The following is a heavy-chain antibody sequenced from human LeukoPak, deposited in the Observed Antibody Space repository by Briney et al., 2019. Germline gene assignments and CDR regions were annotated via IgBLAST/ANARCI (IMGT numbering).Heavy chain of an antibody. D-gene: IGHD5-24*01. Sequence: PSETLSLTCTVSGGSIRSYYWSWFRQPPGKGLEWIGYIHNTGSTVYNPSLKSPVTISVDTSKNQFSLQLSSVTAADTAVYYCARAGEVRDGYKGTFDYWGQGTLVTVSS. J-gene: IGHJ4*02. V-gene: IGHV4-59*01. CDR1: GGSIRSYY. CDR2: IHNTGST. CDR3: ARAGEVRDGYKGTFDY.